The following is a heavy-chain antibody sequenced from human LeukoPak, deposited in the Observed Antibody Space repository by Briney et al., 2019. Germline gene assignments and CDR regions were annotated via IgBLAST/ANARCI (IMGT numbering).Heavy chain of an antibody. D-gene: IGHD4-17*01. Sequence: PGGSLRLSCAASGFTFSNYNMNWVRQAPGKGLEWVSSISYSGSYIYYADSVKGRFTISRDNAKNSLYLQMNSLRAEDTAVYYCARIAVTYTFDYWGQGTLVTVSS. CDR2: ISYSGSYI. CDR3: ARIAVTYTFDY. J-gene: IGHJ4*02. CDR1: GFTFSNYN. V-gene: IGHV3-21*01.